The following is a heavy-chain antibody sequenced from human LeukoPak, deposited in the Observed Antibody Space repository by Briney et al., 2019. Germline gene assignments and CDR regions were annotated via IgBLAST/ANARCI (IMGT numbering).Heavy chain of an antibody. CDR2: IYSGGTT. Sequence: GGSLRLSCAASGFTVSSNYMSWVRQAPGKGLEWVSVIYSGGTTYYADSVKGRFTISRDNSKNTLHLQMNSLRAEDTAVYYCARDGVPDAFDIWGQGTMVTVSS. V-gene: IGHV3-53*01. CDR3: ARDGVPDAFDI. CDR1: GFTVSSNY. J-gene: IGHJ3*02. D-gene: IGHD1-1*01.